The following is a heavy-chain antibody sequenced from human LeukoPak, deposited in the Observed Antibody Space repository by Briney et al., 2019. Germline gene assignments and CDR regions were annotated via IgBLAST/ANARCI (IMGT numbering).Heavy chain of an antibody. D-gene: IGHD6-13*01. CDR2: MNPNSGNT. J-gene: IGHJ5*02. Sequence: EASVKVSCKASGYTFTSYGISWVRQAPGQGLEWMGWMNPNSGNTGYAQKFQGRVTMTRNTSISTAYMELSSLRSEDTAVYYCARSSSSWYDWFDPWGQGTLVTVSS. CDR1: GYTFTSYG. CDR3: ARSSSSWYDWFDP. V-gene: IGHV1-8*02.